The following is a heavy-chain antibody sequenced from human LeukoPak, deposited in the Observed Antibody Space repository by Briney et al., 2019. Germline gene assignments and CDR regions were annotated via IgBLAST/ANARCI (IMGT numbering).Heavy chain of an antibody. Sequence: SGGSLRLSCAASGFTFDDYDMSWVRHAPGKGVEWVSGINWKGGKTCYADSVKGRFTISRDNARNSLYLQMSSLRAEDTALYCCARRGSSSLYDYWGRGTLVTVSS. CDR1: GFTFDDYD. CDR3: ARRGSSSLYDY. CDR2: INWKGGKT. D-gene: IGHD6-13*01. J-gene: IGHJ4*02. V-gene: IGHV3-20*04.